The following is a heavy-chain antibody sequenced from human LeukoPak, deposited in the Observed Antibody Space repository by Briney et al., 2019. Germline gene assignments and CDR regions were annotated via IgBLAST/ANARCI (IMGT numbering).Heavy chain of an antibody. D-gene: IGHD3-16*02. CDR2: IYYSGST. J-gene: IGHJ4*02. Sequence: PSETLSLTCTVSGGSISSYYWSWIRQPPGKGLEWIGYIYYSGSTNSNPSLKSRVTISVDTSKNQFSLKLSSVTAADTAVYYCARVVKDDYVWGSYRYFEYFDYWGQGTLVTVSS. CDR1: GGSISSYY. V-gene: IGHV4-59*01. CDR3: ARVVKDDYVWGSYRYFEYFDY.